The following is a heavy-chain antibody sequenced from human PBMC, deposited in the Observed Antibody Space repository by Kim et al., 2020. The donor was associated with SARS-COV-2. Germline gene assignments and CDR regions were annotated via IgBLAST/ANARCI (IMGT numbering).Heavy chain of an antibody. D-gene: IGHD3-3*01. V-gene: IGHV4-59*13. Sequence: SETLSLTCTVSGGPISSYYWSWIRQPPGKGLEWIGYIYYSGSTNYNPSLKSRVTISVDTSKNQFSLKLSSVTAADTAVYYCARTRVYYDFWSGYYRAGWFDPWGQGTLVTVSS. CDR3: ARTRVYYDFWSGYYRAGWFDP. CDR2: IYYSGST. CDR1: GGPISSYY. J-gene: IGHJ5*02.